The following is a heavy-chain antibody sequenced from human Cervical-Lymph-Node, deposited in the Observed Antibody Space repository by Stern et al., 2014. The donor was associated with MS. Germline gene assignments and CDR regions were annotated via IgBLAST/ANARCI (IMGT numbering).Heavy chain of an antibody. Sequence: QVQLQQWGPGLLKPSETLSLTCVVDGGSFSGNYWTWVRQPPGKGLEWIGEISHNGYTNYNPSLKSRSTISGDTSKNQLSLRLSSGTAADTAVYYCARHGVYYFDNWGPGTVVTVSS. CDR3: ARHGVYYFDN. V-gene: IGHV4-34*01. J-gene: IGHJ4*02. D-gene: IGHD3-10*01. CDR2: ISHNGYT. CDR1: GGSFSGNY.